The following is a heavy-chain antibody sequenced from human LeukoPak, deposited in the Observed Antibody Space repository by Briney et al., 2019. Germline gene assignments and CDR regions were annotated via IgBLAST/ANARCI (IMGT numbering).Heavy chain of an antibody. D-gene: IGHD4-17*01. CDR2: INPNSGGT. CDR1: GYTFTGYY. J-gene: IGHJ4*02. V-gene: IGHV1-2*02. CDR3: ARVQDYGDYLFGY. Sequence: ASVKVSCKASGYTFTGYYMHWVRQAPGQGLEWMGWINPNSGGTNYAQKFQGRVTMTRDTSISTAYMELSRLRSDDTAVYYCARVQDYGDYLFGYWGQGTLVTVSS.